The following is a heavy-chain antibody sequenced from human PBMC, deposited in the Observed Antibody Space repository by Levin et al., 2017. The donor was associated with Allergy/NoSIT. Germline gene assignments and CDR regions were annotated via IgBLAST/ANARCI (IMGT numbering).Heavy chain of an antibody. V-gene: IGHV3-21*01. Sequence: GGSLRLSCAASGFTFRTYSMNWVRQAPGKGLEWVSSISSSSGYIYYADSVKGRFTISRDNAENSLYLQVNSLRAEDMGVYYCAREGRFGEYGMDVWGQGTTVTVSS. CDR3: AREGRFGEYGMDV. CDR2: ISSSSGYI. CDR1: GFTFRTYS. J-gene: IGHJ6*02. D-gene: IGHD3-10*01.